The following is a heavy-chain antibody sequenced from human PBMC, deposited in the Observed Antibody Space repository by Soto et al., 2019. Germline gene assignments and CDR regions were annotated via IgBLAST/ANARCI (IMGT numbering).Heavy chain of an antibody. J-gene: IGHJ6*02. Sequence: ASVKVSCKASGYTFIGYYIHWVRQAPGQGLEWMGWINPNSGGTNYAQRFQGWVTMTRDRSISTAYMELSRLKSDDTAVYYCARVGGGLASLGYYGMDVWGQGATVTVSS. CDR1: GYTFIGYY. V-gene: IGHV1-2*04. CDR2: INPNSGGT. D-gene: IGHD3-10*01. CDR3: ARVGGGLASLGYYGMDV.